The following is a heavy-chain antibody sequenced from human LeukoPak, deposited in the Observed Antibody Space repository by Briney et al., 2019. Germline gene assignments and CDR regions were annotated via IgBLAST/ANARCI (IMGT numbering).Heavy chain of an antibody. CDR1: GFTFSSYE. CDR3: ARLGGYSSGWYKGAFAI. Sequence: GGSLRLSCAASGFTFSSYEMNWVRQAPGKGLEWVSYISSSGSTIYYADSVKGRFTISRDNAKNSLYLQMNSLRAEDTAVYYCARLGGYSSGWYKGAFAIWGQGTMVTVSS. V-gene: IGHV3-48*03. J-gene: IGHJ3*02. D-gene: IGHD6-19*01. CDR2: ISSSGSTI.